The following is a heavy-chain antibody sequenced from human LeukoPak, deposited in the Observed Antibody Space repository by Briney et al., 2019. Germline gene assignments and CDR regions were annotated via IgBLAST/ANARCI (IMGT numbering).Heavy chain of an antibody. Sequence: GASVKVSCKASGYTFTGYYIHWVRQAPGQGLEWLGWINPNSGGTNYAQKFQGRVTMTRDTSISTAYMELSRLRSDDTAVYYCARDRGVPSPISWFDPWGKGTPVTVSS. CDR1: GYTFTGYY. CDR3: ARDRGVPSPISWFDP. CDR2: INPNSGGT. V-gene: IGHV1-2*02. J-gene: IGHJ5*02. D-gene: IGHD2-2*01.